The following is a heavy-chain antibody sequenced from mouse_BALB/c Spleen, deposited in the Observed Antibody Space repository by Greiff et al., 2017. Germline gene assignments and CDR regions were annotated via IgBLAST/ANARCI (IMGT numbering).Heavy chain of an antibody. D-gene: IGHD1-1*01. CDR2: IYPGGGYT. Sequence: VQLQQSGAELVRPGTSVKISCKASGYTFTNYWLGWVKQRPGHGLEWIGDIYPGGGYTNYNEKFKGKATLTADTSSSTAYMQLSSLTSEDSAVYFCARDYGSSQPSDMDYWGQGTSVTVSS. J-gene: IGHJ4*01. CDR3: ARDYGSSQPSDMDY. CDR1: GYTFTNYW. V-gene: IGHV1-63*02.